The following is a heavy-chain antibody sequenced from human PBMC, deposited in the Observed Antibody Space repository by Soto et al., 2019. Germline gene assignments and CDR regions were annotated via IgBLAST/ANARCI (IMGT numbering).Heavy chain of an antibody. CDR3: AKGPR. CDR1: GLIIIDIW. Sequence: LVESGGGLVLPAGSLRLSCAVSGLIIIDIWMSWVRRSPEKGPEWGASISPDGGEIYYVDSVKGRFTISRDNTRNPLYLQMYSLRAVDTTVYYCAKGPRWGQGTLVTVSS. J-gene: IGHJ4*02. V-gene: IGHV3-7*01. CDR2: ISPDGGEI.